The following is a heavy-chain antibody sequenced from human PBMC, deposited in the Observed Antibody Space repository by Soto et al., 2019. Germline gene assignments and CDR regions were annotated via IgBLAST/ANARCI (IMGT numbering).Heavy chain of an antibody. CDR1: GFTFSGYW. J-gene: IGHJ6*03. CDR3: ARHMVFGDYFYYYMDV. V-gene: IGHV3-74*01. Sequence: EVQLEESGGGLVQPGGSLRLSCAASGFTFSGYWMHWVRQAPGKGLVWVSRISSDGSSTTYADSVKGRFTISRVNAKNTVYLQMNSLRAEDTAVYYCARHMVFGDYFYYYMDVWGKGTTVTVSS. CDR2: ISSDGSST. D-gene: IGHD3-10*01.